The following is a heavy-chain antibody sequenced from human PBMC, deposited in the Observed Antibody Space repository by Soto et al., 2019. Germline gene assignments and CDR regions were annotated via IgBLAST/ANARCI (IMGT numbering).Heavy chain of an antibody. CDR2: IVVGSGNT. CDR3: AAEDLRYFDWPLGDAFDI. CDR1: GFTFTSSA. Sequence: SVKVSCKASGFTFTSSAMQWVRQARGQRLEWIGWIVVGSGNTNYAQKFQERVTITRDMSTSTAYMELSSLRSEDTAVYYCAAEDLRYFDWPLGDAFDIWGQGTMVTVSS. D-gene: IGHD3-9*01. J-gene: IGHJ3*02. V-gene: IGHV1-58*02.